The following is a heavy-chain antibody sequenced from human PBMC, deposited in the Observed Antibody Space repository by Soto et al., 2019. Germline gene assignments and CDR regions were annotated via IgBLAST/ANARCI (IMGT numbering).Heavy chain of an antibody. V-gene: IGHV4-30-2*01. D-gene: IGHD4-4*01. J-gene: IGHJ4*02. Sequence: PSELMSVTCPVAYGSLRSCAYCCIFISHPPGKGLEWILYIYHSGSTYYIPSLRSRVTISMDRTKNQFSLHLNSVTAGDTAVYFCARVRYSDNWHGLIAYWGQGTPVPVSS. CDR3: ARVRYSDNWHGLIAY. CDR1: YGSLRSCAYC. CDR2: IYHSGST.